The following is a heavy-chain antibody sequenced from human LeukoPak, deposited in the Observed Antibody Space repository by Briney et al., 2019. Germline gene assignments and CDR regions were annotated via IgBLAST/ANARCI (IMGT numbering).Heavy chain of an antibody. V-gene: IGHV4-38-2*02. Sequence: PSETLSLTCTVSGYSISSGYYWGWIRQPPGKGLEWIGSIYHSGSTYYNPSLKSRVTISVDTSKNQFSLKLSSVTAADTAVYYCARGSGWLQPFDYWGQGTLVTVSS. J-gene: IGHJ4*02. CDR2: IYHSGST. CDR3: ARGSGWLQPFDY. D-gene: IGHD5-24*01. CDR1: GYSISSGYY.